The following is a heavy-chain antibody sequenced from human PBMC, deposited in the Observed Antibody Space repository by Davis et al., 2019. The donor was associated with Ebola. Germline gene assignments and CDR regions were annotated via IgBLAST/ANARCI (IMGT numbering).Heavy chain of an antibody. CDR1: GFTFSGYE. Sequence: GESLKISCSGSGFTFSGYEINWVLQPPGQGLEWVSYISGSGDTIYYTDSVRGRFTISRDNAKKSLYLQMNSLRVEDTAAYYCARDPHRGWYEGGDPGVDVWGQGTTVTVSS. CDR3: ARDPHRGWYEGGDPGVDV. V-gene: IGHV3-48*03. D-gene: IGHD6-19*01. CDR2: ISGSGDTI. J-gene: IGHJ6*02.